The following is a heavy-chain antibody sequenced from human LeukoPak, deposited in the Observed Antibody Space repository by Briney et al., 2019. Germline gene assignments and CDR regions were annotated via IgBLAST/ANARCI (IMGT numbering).Heavy chain of an antibody. V-gene: IGHV3-23*01. CDR3: AKDSYKSYDSSDYYWNY. CDR2: ISGSGGST. Sequence: GGSLRLSCAASGFTFSSYGMSWVRQAPGKGLEWVSAISGSGGSTYYADSVKGRFTISRDSSKNTLYLQMNSLRAEDTAVYYCAKDSYKSYDSSDYYWNYWGQGTLVTVSS. D-gene: IGHD3-22*01. CDR1: GFTFSSYG. J-gene: IGHJ4*02.